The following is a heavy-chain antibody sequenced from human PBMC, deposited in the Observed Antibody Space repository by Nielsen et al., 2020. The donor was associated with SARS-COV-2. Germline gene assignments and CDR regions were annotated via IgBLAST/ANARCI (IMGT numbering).Heavy chain of an antibody. CDR2: INPNSGGT. Sequence: ASVKVSCKASGYTFTGYYMHWVRQAPGQGLEWMGWINPNSGGTNYAQKFQGRVTMTRDTSISTAYMELSRLRSDDTAVYYCARSGITIYYYGMDVWGQGTTVTVSS. J-gene: IGHJ6*02. V-gene: IGHV1-2*02. D-gene: IGHD1-14*01. CDR3: ARSGITIYYYGMDV. CDR1: GYTFTGYY.